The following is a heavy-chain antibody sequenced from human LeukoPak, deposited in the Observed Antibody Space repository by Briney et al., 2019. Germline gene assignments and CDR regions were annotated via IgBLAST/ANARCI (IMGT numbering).Heavy chain of an antibody. J-gene: IGHJ4*02. Sequence: PGGSLRLSCAASGFTFSAYSVNWVRQTPGRGLEWVSYINGPGDAKYYADSVHGRFAISRDNAENLLYLQMNSLRVEDTAVYYCARALYTSGWYPDYFDYWGQGTLVTVSS. CDR2: INGPGDAK. D-gene: IGHD6-19*01. V-gene: IGHV3-48*04. CDR1: GFTFSAYS. CDR3: ARALYTSGWYPDYFDY.